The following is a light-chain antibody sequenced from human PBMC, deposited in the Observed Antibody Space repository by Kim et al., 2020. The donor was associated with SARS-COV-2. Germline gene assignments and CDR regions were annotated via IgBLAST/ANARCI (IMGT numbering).Light chain of an antibody. V-gene: IGLV10-54*01. J-gene: IGLJ2*01. CDR1: SSNVGNHG. CDR2: KNN. Sequence: QTATPPCTGNSSNVGNHGAAWLQHHQGHPPKLLSYKNNNRPSGISERFSASRSGNTASLTITGLQPEDEADYYCSAWDSSLSAVVFGGGTQLTVL. CDR3: SAWDSSLSAVV.